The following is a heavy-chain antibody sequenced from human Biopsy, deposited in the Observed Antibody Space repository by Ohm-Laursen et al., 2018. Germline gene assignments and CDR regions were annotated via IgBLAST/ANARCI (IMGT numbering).Heavy chain of an antibody. V-gene: IGHV4-39*01. CDR3: ARHPTGFWFDP. CDR1: GDSISTSTPYY. CDR2: IYNTETT. Sequence: SDTLSLTCTVSGDSISTSTPYYWAWLRQPPGKGLEWIGSIYNTETTFYNPSLKSRVTISVDTSTNQISLKVSSVTAADTAVYYCARHPTGFWFDPWGQGTLVIVSS. J-gene: IGHJ5*02.